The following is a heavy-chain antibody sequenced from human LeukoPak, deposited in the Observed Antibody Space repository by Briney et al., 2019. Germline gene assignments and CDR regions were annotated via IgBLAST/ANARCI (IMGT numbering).Heavy chain of an antibody. V-gene: IGHV3-30*18. J-gene: IGHJ3*02. CDR2: ISYDGSNK. Sequence: GRSLRLSCAASGFTFSSCGMHRVRQAPGKGLEWVAVISYDGSNKYYADSVKGRFTISRDNSKNTLFLEMNSLRAEDTAVYYCAKALTSGWYLDAFNIWGQGTMVTVSS. CDR3: AKALTSGWYLDAFNI. CDR1: GFTFSSCG. D-gene: IGHD6-19*01.